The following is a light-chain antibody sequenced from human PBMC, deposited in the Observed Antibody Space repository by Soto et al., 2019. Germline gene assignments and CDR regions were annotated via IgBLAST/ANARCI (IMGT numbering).Light chain of an antibody. V-gene: IGKV3-11*01. J-gene: IGKJ1*01. CDR1: QSVSNY. CDR3: QQRSKFLWT. Sequence: EIVLTQSPATLSLSPGERATLSCRASQSVSNYLAWYQQKPGQAPRLLMYDTSNRAPGIPARFSGSEYGTDFTLPINSLEPGDFAVYFCQQRSKFLWTLGQGTKVGIK. CDR2: DTS.